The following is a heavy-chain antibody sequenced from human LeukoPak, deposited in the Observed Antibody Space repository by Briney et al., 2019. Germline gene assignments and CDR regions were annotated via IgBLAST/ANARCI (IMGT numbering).Heavy chain of an antibody. CDR3: ARYVVVVAAIHYYYYMDV. Sequence: GGSLRLSCAASGFTFSNAWMSWVRQAPGKGLEWVGRIKSKTDGGTTDYAAPVKGRFTISRDDSKNTLYLQLNSLRAEDTAVYYCARYVVVVAAIHYYYYMDVWGKGTTVTISS. J-gene: IGHJ6*03. CDR1: GFTFSNAW. D-gene: IGHD2-15*01. CDR2: IKSKTDGGTT. V-gene: IGHV3-15*01.